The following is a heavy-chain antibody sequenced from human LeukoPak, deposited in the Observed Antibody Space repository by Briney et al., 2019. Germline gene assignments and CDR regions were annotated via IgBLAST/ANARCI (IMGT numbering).Heavy chain of an antibody. CDR2: IKQDGSEK. CDR3: ARDGGVVASYYYMDV. J-gene: IGHJ6*03. CDR1: GFTFSSYW. V-gene: IGHV3-7*01. Sequence: TGGSLILSCAASGFTFSSYWMSWVRQAPGKGLEWVANIKQDGSEKYYVDSVKGRFTISRDNAKNSLYLQMNSLRAEDTAVYYCARDGGVVASYYYMDVWGKGTTVTVSS. D-gene: IGHD5-12*01.